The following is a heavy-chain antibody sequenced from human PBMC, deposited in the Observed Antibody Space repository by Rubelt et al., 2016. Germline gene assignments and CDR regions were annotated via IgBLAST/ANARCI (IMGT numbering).Heavy chain of an antibody. J-gene: IGHJ3*02. CDR3: ARDMSDYGVDAFDI. Sequence: IDNGGYYWNWVRQRPGKGLEWIGYVYFTGRTDYNPSLKSRLTLSLDPSKTQFSLTLNSVTAADTAVYYCARDMSDYGVDAFDIWGQGTTVAVSS. CDR1: IDNGGYY. V-gene: IGHV4-31*02. D-gene: IGHD4-17*01. CDR2: VYFTGRT.